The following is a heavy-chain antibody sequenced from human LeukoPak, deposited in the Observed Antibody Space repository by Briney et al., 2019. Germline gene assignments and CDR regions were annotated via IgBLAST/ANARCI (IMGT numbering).Heavy chain of an antibody. CDR3: APMECSGGSCYSYWFDP. V-gene: IGHV2-5*02. D-gene: IGHD2-15*01. J-gene: IGHJ5*02. Sequence: SGPTLVNPTQTLTLTCTFSGFSLSTSGVGVGWIRQPPGKALEWLALIYWDDDKRYSPSLKSRLTITKDTSKSQVGLTMTNMEPGDTATYYGAPMECSGGSCYSYWFDPWGQGTLSPSPQ. CDR1: GFSLSTSGVG. CDR2: IYWDDDK.